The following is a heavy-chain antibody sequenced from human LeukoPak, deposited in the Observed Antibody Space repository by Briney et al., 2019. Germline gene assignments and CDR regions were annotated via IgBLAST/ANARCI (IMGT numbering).Heavy chain of an antibody. V-gene: IGHV4-34*01. CDR3: ARLRKYCSSTGCYRSGYYGMDV. Sequence: SETLSLTCAVYGGSFSGYYWSWIRQPPGKGLEWIGEINHSGSTNYNPSLKSRVTISVDTSKNQFSLKLSSVTAADTAVYYCARLRKYCSSTGCYRSGYYGMDVWGKGTTVTVSS. D-gene: IGHD2-2*01. CDR1: GGSFSGYY. J-gene: IGHJ6*04. CDR2: INHSGST.